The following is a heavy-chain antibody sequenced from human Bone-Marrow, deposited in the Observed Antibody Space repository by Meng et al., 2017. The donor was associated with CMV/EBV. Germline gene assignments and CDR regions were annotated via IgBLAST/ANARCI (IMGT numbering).Heavy chain of an antibody. D-gene: IGHD3-3*01. Sequence: SVKVSCKASGGTFSSYAISWVRQAPGQGLEWMGGIIPIFGTANYAQKFQGRVTITTDESTSTAYMELSSLRSEDTAVYYCARGSGIFGVVIFPQHYGMDVWGQGTTVTVSS. V-gene: IGHV1-69*05. CDR1: GGTFSSYA. J-gene: IGHJ6*02. CDR2: IIPIFGTA. CDR3: ARGSGIFGVVIFPQHYGMDV.